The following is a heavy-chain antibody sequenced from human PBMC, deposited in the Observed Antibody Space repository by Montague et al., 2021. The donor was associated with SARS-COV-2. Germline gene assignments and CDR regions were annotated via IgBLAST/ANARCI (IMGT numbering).Heavy chain of an antibody. J-gene: IGHJ5*02. CDR1: GGSISSYY. Sequence: SETLSLTCTVSGGSISSYYWSWIRQPPGKGLEWIGYIYYSGSTNYNPSLKSRVTISVDTSKNQFSLKLSSVTAADTAVYYCAGGKVYCSSTSCYESWFDPWGQGTLVTVSS. CDR2: IYYSGST. D-gene: IGHD2-2*01. V-gene: IGHV4-59*01. CDR3: AGGKVYCSSTSCYESWFDP.